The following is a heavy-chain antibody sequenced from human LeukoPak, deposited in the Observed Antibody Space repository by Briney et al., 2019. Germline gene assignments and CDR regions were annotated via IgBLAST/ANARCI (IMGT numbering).Heavy chain of an antibody. V-gene: IGHV3-30*04. J-gene: IGHJ4*02. Sequence: PGGSLRLSCAASGFTFSSYAMHWVRQAPGKGLEWVAVISYDGSNKYYADSVKGRFTISRDNAKNSLYLQMNSLRAEDTAVYYCARVSSSYYGSGSKYDYWGQGTLVTVSS. CDR2: ISYDGSNK. D-gene: IGHD3-10*01. CDR3: ARVSSSYYGSGSKYDY. CDR1: GFTFSSYA.